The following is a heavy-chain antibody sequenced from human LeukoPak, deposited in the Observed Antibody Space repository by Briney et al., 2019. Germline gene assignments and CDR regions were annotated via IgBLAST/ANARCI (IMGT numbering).Heavy chain of an antibody. J-gene: IGHJ4*02. Sequence: GGSLRLSCVASGFTASILYFHWVRQTPGKGLEWVSVIYTGGATYYADSVKGRFTISRDDSKNMMYLQMNSLRVEDTAKYYCATRNLHSSSDILKWGQGTLVTVSS. D-gene: IGHD3-9*01. CDR2: IYTGGAT. CDR1: GFTASILY. CDR3: ATRNLHSSSDILK. V-gene: IGHV3-66*04.